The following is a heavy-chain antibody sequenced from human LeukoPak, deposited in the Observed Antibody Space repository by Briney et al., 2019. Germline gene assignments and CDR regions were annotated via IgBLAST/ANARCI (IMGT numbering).Heavy chain of an antibody. V-gene: IGHV4-59*08. J-gene: IGHJ5*02. Sequence: KTSETLSLTCTVSGGSISSYYWSWIRQPPGKGLEWIGYIYYSGSTNYNPSLKSRVTISVDTSENQFSLKLSSVTAADTAVYYCARTYSSGWYGMDWFDPWGQGTLVTVSS. CDR3: ARTYSSGWYGMDWFDP. CDR2: IYYSGST. CDR1: GGSISSYY. D-gene: IGHD6-19*01.